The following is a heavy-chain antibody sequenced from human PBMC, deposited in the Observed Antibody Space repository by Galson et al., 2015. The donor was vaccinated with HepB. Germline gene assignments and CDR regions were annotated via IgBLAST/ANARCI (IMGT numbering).Heavy chain of an antibody. CDR1: GYTFTDYY. D-gene: IGHD6-19*01. J-gene: IGHJ4*02. V-gene: IGHV1-2*06. Sequence: SVKVSCKASGYTFTDYYMHWVRQAPGQGLEWMGRINPDSGGTNYVQKFQGRVTMTRDASISTAYMELSGLTSDDTAVYYCARAISGWYHGNWGQGTLVTVSS. CDR2: INPDSGGT. CDR3: ARAISGWYHGN.